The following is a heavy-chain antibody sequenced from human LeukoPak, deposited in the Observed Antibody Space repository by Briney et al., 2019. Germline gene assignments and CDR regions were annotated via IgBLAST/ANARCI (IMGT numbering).Heavy chain of an antibody. CDR3: ARVGSYYYDSSGDAFDI. Sequence: PGGSLRLSCAASGFTFSSHEMNWVRQAPGKGLEWVSYISSSGSTIYYADSVKGRFTISRDNAKNSLYLQMNSLRAEDTAVYYCARVGSYYYDSSGDAFDIWGQGTMVTVSS. D-gene: IGHD3-22*01. J-gene: IGHJ3*02. V-gene: IGHV3-48*03. CDR2: ISSSGSTI. CDR1: GFTFSSHE.